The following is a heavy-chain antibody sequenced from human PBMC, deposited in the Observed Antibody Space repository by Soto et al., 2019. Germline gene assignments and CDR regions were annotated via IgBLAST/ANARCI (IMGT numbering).Heavy chain of an antibody. CDR3: ARDYSAGAGASDF. J-gene: IGHJ3*01. CDR2: INPASGGT. CDR1: GYIFTAYY. Sequence: QVQLVQSGAEVKKPGASVKISCKASGYIFTAYYMNWVRQAPGQGLEWMGWINPASGGTIYAQKFQGRVTMTTDPSITTAYMELSSLTYDDTAVYYCARDYSAGAGASDFWGQGTMVIVAS. V-gene: IGHV1-2*02. D-gene: IGHD6-19*01.